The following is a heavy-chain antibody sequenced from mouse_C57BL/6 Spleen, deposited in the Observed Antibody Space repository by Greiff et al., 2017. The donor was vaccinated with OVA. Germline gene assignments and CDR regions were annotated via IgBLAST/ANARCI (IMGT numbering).Heavy chain of an antibody. Sequence: QVQLQQPGAELVKPGASVKMSCKASGYTFTSYWITWVKQRPGQGLEWIGDIYPGSGSTNYNEKFKSKATLTVDTSSSTAYMQRSSLTSEDSAVYYCARGVYDGYYEFAYWGQGTLVTVSA. V-gene: IGHV1-55*01. J-gene: IGHJ3*01. CDR1: GYTFTSYW. CDR3: ARGVYDGYYEFAY. CDR2: IYPGSGST. D-gene: IGHD2-3*01.